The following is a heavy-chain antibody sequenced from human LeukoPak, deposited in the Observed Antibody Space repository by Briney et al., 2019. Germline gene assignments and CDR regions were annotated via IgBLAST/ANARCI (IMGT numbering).Heavy chain of an antibody. Sequence: SETLSLTCTVSGYSISSGYYWGWIRQPPGKGLEWIGSIYHCGSTYYNPSLKSRVTISVDTSKNQFSLKLSSVTAADTAVYYCARRGLDEQQLPHAFDIWGQGTMVTVSS. V-gene: IGHV4-38-2*02. CDR1: GYSISSGYY. CDR3: ARRGLDEQQLPHAFDI. CDR2: IYHCGST. D-gene: IGHD6-13*01. J-gene: IGHJ3*02.